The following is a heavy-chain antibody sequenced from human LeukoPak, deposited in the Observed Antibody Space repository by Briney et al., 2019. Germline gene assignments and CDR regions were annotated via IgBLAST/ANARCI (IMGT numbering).Heavy chain of an antibody. CDR2: INPNSGGT. Sequence: ASVKVSCKASGYTFTGYYMHWVRQAPGQGLEWMGWINPNSGGTNYAQKFQGRVTMTRDTSISTAYMELSRLRSDDMAVYYCARTMYSSSWYGVLMDYWGQGTLVTVSS. CDR1: GYTFTGYY. D-gene: IGHD6-13*01. CDR3: ARTMYSSSWYGVLMDY. J-gene: IGHJ4*02. V-gene: IGHV1-2*02.